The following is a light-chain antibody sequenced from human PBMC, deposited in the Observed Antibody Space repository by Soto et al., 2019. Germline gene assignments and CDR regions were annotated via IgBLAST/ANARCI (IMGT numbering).Light chain of an antibody. CDR3: SSYTSSSTPCV. CDR1: SSDVDGYNY. Sequence: QSVLTQPASVSGSPGQSITISCTGTSSDVDGYNYVSWYQQHPGKAPKLMIYDVSNRPSGVSNRFSGSKSGNTASLTISGLQAEDEADYYCSSYTSSSTPCVFGTGTQLTVL. V-gene: IGLV2-14*01. J-gene: IGLJ1*01. CDR2: DVS.